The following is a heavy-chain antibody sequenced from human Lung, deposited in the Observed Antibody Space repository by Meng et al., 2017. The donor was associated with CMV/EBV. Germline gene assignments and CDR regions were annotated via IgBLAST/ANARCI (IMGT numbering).Heavy chain of an antibody. Sequence: QVHLLGSGPGLLKPSGPLSLTCAVSGGSLSRRNWGSWVRQPPGKGLEWIGEIYHSGSTNYNPSLKSRVTISVDESKNQFSLRLSSVTAADTAVYYCARVGAYCGGDCYHPRWGQGTLVTVSS. J-gene: IGHJ4*02. CDR1: GGSLSRRNW. D-gene: IGHD2-21*02. CDR3: ARVGAYCGGDCYHPR. CDR2: IYHSGST. V-gene: IGHV4-4*02.